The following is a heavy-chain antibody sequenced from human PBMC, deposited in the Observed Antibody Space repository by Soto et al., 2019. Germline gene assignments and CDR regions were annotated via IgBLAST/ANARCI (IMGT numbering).Heavy chain of an antibody. Sequence: KTSETLSLTCAVHGGSFSGYYWSWIRQPPGKGLEWIGEINHSGSTNYNPSLKSRVTISVDTSKNQFSLKLSSVTAADMAVYYCARRVEMATITFGYWGQGTLVTVSS. CDR1: GGSFSGYY. V-gene: IGHV4-34*01. CDR2: INHSGST. J-gene: IGHJ4*02. D-gene: IGHD5-12*01. CDR3: ARRVEMATITFGY.